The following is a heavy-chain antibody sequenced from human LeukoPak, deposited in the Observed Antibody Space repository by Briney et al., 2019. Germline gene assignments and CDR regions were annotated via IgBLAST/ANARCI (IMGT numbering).Heavy chain of an antibody. Sequence: GGSLRLSCAAPGFTFSSYAMHWVRQAPGKGLEYVSAISSNGGSTYYANSVKGRFTISRDNSKNTLYLQMGSLRAEDMAVYYCARDHIVLNYYYGMDVWGQGTTVTVSS. J-gene: IGHJ6*02. D-gene: IGHD1-26*01. CDR3: ARDHIVLNYYYGMDV. V-gene: IGHV3-64*01. CDR1: GFTFSSYA. CDR2: ISSNGGST.